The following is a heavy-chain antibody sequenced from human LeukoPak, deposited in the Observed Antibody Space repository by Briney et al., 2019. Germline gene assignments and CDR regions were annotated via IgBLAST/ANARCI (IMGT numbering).Heavy chain of an antibody. CDR3: AKDFHRLGEFDAFDI. V-gene: IGHV3-23*01. J-gene: IGHJ3*02. Sequence: GGSLRLSCAASGFTFSTFAMSWVRQAPGKGLEWVSAISGSGVDTHYADSVKGRFTISRDNAKNSLYLQMNSLRAEDTALYYCAKDFHRLGEFDAFDIWGQGTMVTVSS. CDR2: ISGSGVDT. CDR1: GFTFSTFA. D-gene: IGHD3-16*01.